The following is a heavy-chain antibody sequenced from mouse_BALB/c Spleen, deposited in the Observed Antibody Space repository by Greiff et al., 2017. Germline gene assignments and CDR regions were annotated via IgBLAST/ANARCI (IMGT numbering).Heavy chain of an antibody. J-gene: IGHJ4*01. CDR2: IWAGGST. D-gene: IGHD2-4*01. CDR3: ARDRGLHMDY. V-gene: IGHV2-9*02. Sequence: VHLVESGPGLVAPSQSLSITCTVSGFSLTSYGVHWVRQPPGKGLEWLGVIWAGGSTNYNSALMSRLSISKDNSKSQVFLKMNSLQTDDTAMYYCARDRGLHMDYWGQGTSVTVSS. CDR1: GFSLTSYG.